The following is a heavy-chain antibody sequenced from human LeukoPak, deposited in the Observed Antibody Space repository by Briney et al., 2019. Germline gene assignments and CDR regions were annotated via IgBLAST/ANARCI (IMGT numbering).Heavy chain of an antibody. V-gene: IGHV3-21*01. Sequence: GGSLRLSCAASGFTFSSYWMHWVRQTPGKGLEWVSSISSSSRYIYSTDSLKGRFTISRDNAKNSVYLQMNSLRAEDTAVYYCARDIKGQYQDAFDIWGQGTMVTVS. CDR1: GFTFSSYW. CDR3: ARDIKGQYQDAFDI. D-gene: IGHD2-2*01. CDR2: ISSSSRYI. J-gene: IGHJ3*02.